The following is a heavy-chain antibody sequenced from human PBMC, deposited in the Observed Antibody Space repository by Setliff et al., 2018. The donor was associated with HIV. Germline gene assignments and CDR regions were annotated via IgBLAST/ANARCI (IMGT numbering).Heavy chain of an antibody. J-gene: IGHJ6*03. CDR3: NIYYYYYMDV. Sequence: SETLSLTCAVYGGSFSGYYWSWIRQPPGKGLEWIGEINHSGSTNYNPSLKSRVTISVDTSKNQSSLKLSSVTAADTAVYYCNIYYYYYMDVWGKGTTVTSP. V-gene: IGHV4-34*01. CDR2: INHSGST. CDR1: GGSFSGYY.